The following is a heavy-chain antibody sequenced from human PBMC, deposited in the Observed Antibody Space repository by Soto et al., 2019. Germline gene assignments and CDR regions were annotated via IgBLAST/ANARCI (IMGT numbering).Heavy chain of an antibody. CDR2: ISGSGGST. D-gene: IGHD3-22*01. J-gene: IGHJ4*02. V-gene: IGHV3-23*01. CDR3: AKALSVGYYYDRSGATDD. CDR1: GFTFSSYA. Sequence: PRGSLRLSCAASGFTFSSYAMSWGRQAPGKGLEWVSAISGSGGSTYYADSVKGRFTISRDNSKNTLYLQMNSLRAEDTAVYYCAKALSVGYYYDRSGATDDRGQGTLVSVSS.